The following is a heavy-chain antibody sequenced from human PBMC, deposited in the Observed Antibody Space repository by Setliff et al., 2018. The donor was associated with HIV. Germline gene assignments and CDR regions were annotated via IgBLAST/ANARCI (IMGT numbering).Heavy chain of an antibody. Sequence: PSETLSLSCAASGFVFTDHSFHWVRQAPGEGLEWLSYISATGTTVSYADSVRGRFIISRDSVRNELYLQMKRLRVEDTALYYCVRDQLRVPERWDFDFWGQGTLVTVSS. CDR1: GFVFTDHS. CDR2: ISATGTTV. D-gene: IGHD1-26*01. CDR3: VRDQLRVPERWDFDF. V-gene: IGHV3-48*01. J-gene: IGHJ4*02.